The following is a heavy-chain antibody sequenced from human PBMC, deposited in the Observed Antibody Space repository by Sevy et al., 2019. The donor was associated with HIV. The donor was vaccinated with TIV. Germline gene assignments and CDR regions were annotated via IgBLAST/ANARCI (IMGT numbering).Heavy chain of an antibody. Sequence: GESLKISCEGSGYSFTSHWIGWVRHMPGKGLEWMGIIYPDDSETRYSPAFQGQVTFPADKSITTAYLQWSSLKASDTAMYYCATSRSGYFDSSGYYIYWGQRTMVTVSS. CDR1: GYSFTSHW. J-gene: IGHJ4*02. D-gene: IGHD3-22*01. CDR2: IYPDDSET. V-gene: IGHV5-51*01. CDR3: ATSRSGYFDSSGYYIY.